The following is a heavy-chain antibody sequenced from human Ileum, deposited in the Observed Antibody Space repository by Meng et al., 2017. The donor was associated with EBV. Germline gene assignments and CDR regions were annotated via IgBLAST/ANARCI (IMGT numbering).Heavy chain of an antibody. Sequence: QEAGPGLVKPSGTLSLTCAVSGGSIISSNWWSWVRQAPGKGLEWIGEIHHTESTNYNPSLKSRVTISVDKSKNQFSLKLSSVTAADTAVYYCARESYSDSSGYYSLDYWGQGSLVTVSS. CDR3: ARESYSDSSGYYSLDY. CDR2: IHHTEST. V-gene: IGHV4-4*02. J-gene: IGHJ4*02. CDR1: GGSIISSNW. D-gene: IGHD3-22*01.